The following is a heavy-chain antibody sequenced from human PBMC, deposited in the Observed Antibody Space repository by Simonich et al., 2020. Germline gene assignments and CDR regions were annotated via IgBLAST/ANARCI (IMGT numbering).Heavy chain of an antibody. Sequence: QVQLVQSGAEVKKPGASVKVSCKASGYTFTSYDINGVRQATGQGLGWRGWRKPNSGNTVYEQKFQGRVTITRNTSISTAYMELSSLRSEDTAVYYCARTYSGSYYYFDYWGQGTLVTVSS. J-gene: IGHJ4*02. V-gene: IGHV1-8*03. CDR2: RKPNSGNT. CDR3: ARTYSGSYYYFDY. D-gene: IGHD1-26*01. CDR1: GYTFTSYD.